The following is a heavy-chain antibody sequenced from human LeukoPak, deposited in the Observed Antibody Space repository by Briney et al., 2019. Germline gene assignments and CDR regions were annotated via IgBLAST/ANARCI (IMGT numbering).Heavy chain of an antibody. Sequence: PGGSLRLSCAASGFTFSSYWMSWVRQAPGKGLEWVANIKQDGSEIFYADSVQGRFTISRDNARNSLYLQMNSLRAEDTALYYCARGHRGSGYWRQGTLVTVSS. CDR3: ARGHRGSGY. J-gene: IGHJ4*02. V-gene: IGHV3-7*01. CDR2: IKQDGSEI. CDR1: GFTFSSYW. D-gene: IGHD2-21*01.